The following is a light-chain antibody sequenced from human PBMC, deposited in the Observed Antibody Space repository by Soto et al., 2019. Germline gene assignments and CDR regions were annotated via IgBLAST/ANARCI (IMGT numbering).Light chain of an antibody. J-gene: IGLJ1*01. CDR1: SSDVGSYNL. V-gene: IGLV2-23*01. CDR3: CSYADSSTYL. Sequence: QSALTQPASVSGSPGQSITISCTGTSSDVGSYNLVSWYQQHPGKAPKLIIYEDSKRPSGVSNRFSGSKSGNTASLTISGLQTEDEADYYCCSYADSSTYLFGTGTKLTVL. CDR2: EDS.